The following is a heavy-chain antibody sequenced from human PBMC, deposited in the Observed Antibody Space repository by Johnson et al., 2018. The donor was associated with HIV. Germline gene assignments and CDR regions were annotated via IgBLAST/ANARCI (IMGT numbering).Heavy chain of an antibody. CDR1: GFTFSSYG. Sequence: VQLVESGGGVVQPGRSLRLSCAASGFTFSSYGMHWVRQAPGTGLEWVAVIWYDGSNKYYADSVKGRFTISRDNSKNSLYLQMNSLRAEDTAVYYCARDSYDISGQQHDAFDIWGQGTMVTVSS. CDR2: IWYDGSNK. V-gene: IGHV3-33*01. J-gene: IGHJ3*02. CDR3: ARDSYDISGQQHDAFDI. D-gene: IGHD3-22*01.